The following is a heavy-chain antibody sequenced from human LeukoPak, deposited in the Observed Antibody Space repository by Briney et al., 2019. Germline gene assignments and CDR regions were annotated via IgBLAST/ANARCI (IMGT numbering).Heavy chain of an antibody. D-gene: IGHD3-10*01. CDR2: IYYSGST. CDR1: GGSISSHYY. Sequence: SETLSLTCTVSGGSISSHYYWIWIRQPPGKGLEWIGSIYYSGSTYYNPSLKSRVTISVDTSKNQFSLKLSSLTAAETAVYYCARQYGSGSAYTPVVDLWGQGALVTVSS. J-gene: IGHJ4*02. V-gene: IGHV4-39*01. CDR3: ARQYGSGSAYTPVVDL.